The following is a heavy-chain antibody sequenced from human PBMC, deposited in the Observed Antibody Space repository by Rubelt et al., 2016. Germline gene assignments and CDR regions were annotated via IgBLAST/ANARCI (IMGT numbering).Heavy chain of an antibody. CDR1: GFTFSSYG. D-gene: IGHD3-10*01. CDR2: IRYDGTNK. Sequence: QVQLVESGGGVVQPGRSLRLSCAASGFTFSSYGMHWVRQAPGKGLEWVAVIRYDGTNKNYADSVKGRLTISRDNSKNTLYLQINSLRAEETAVYYCARQYYYGSGTYDYWGQGTLVTVSS. J-gene: IGHJ4*02. CDR3: ARQYYYGSGTYDY. V-gene: IGHV3-33*08.